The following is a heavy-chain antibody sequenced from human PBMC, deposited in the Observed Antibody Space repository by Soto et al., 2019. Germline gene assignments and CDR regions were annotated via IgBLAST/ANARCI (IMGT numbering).Heavy chain of an antibody. D-gene: IGHD6-19*01. J-gene: IGHJ4*02. CDR3: AKGSFTLLTSGWNSFDY. CDR1: GFTFSSYA. Sequence: EVQLLESGGGLVQPGGSLRLSCAASGFTFSSYAMSWVRQAPGKGLEWVSAISGSGGSTYYAESVKGRFTISRDNSKNTLYLQMNSLRAEDTAVYYCAKGSFTLLTSGWNSFDYWGQGTLVTVSS. CDR2: ISGSGGST. V-gene: IGHV3-23*01.